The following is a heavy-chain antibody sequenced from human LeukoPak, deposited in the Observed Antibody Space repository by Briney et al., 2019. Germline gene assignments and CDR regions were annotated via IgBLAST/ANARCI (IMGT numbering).Heavy chain of an antibody. D-gene: IGHD3-3*01. Sequence: ASVKVSCKASGYTFTSYYMHWVRQAPGQGLEWMGIINPSGGSTSYAQKFQGRVTMTRDMSTSTAYMEPSSLRSEDTAVYYCARDLELRTYYYYYMDVWGKGTTVTVSS. CDR2: INPSGGST. CDR1: GYTFTSYY. J-gene: IGHJ6*03. CDR3: ARDLELRTYYYYYMDV. V-gene: IGHV1-46*01.